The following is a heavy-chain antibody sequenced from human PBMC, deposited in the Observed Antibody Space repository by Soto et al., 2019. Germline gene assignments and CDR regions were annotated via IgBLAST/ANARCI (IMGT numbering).Heavy chain of an antibody. Sequence: QITLKESGPTLVKPTQTLTLTCTFSGFSLTTSEVVVGWIRQPPGKAPEWLTFIYVNDDKRYSPSLRSRLTITRDTSKAQVVLSMTNMDHVDTATYYCAHRSTSQSVDYWGPGPLVTVSS. J-gene: IGHJ4*02. CDR1: GFSLTTSEVV. CDR3: AHRSTSQSVDY. D-gene: IGHD2-2*01. CDR2: IYVNDDK. V-gene: IGHV2-5*01.